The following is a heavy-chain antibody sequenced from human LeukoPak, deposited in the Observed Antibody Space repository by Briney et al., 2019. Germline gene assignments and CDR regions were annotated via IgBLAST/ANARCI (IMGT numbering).Heavy chain of an antibody. Sequence: PSETLPLTCTVSRDSISGYSWSWIRQSPGGGLEWIGYIYYSGDTAYNPSLRSRVTMSVDTSKNQFSLQLRSMTTADTAVYFCVRGPYGASISKWFDPWGQGTQVIVSP. J-gene: IGHJ5*02. CDR1: RDSISGYS. CDR2: IYYSGDT. D-gene: IGHD4/OR15-4a*01. V-gene: IGHV4-59*01. CDR3: VRGPYGASISKWFDP.